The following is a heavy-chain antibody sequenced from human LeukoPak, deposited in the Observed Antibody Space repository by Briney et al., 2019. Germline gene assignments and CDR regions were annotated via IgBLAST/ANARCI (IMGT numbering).Heavy chain of an antibody. CDR3: AELGITMIGGV. D-gene: IGHD3-10*02. CDR2: ISSSGSTI. V-gene: IGHV3-48*03. J-gene: IGHJ6*04. CDR1: GFTFSSYA. Sequence: GGSLRLSCAASGFTFSSYAMTWVRQAPGKGLEWVSYISSSGSTIYYADSVKGRFTISRNNAKNSLYLQMNSLRAEDTAVYYCAELGITMIGGVWGKGTTVTISS.